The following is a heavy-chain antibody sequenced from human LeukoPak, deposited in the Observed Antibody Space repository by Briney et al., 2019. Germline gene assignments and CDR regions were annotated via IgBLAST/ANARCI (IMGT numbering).Heavy chain of an antibody. V-gene: IGHV3-9*01. Sequence: SLRLSCAASGFTFDDYAMHWVRQAPGKGLEWVSDISWNSGSIDYADSVKGRFTISRDNAKNSLYLQMNSLRAEDTAVYYCARDPAGYTMVRGAHDYWGQGTLVTVSS. J-gene: IGHJ4*02. CDR2: ISWNSGSI. CDR3: ARDPAGYTMVRGAHDY. CDR1: GFTFDDYA. D-gene: IGHD3-10*01.